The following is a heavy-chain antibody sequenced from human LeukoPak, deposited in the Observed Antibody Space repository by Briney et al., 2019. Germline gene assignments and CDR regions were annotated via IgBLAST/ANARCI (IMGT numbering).Heavy chain of an antibody. Sequence: ASVEVSCKASGYTFTGYYIHWVRQAPGQGLEWMGWINPNSGGTNYAQKFQGRVTMTRDTSISTAYMELSSLRSDDTAVYYCARAGYYGSGTSWRTYYYYMDVWGRGTTVTVSS. D-gene: IGHD3-10*01. CDR3: ARAGYYGSGTSWRTYYYYMDV. CDR2: INPNSGGT. V-gene: IGHV1-2*02. J-gene: IGHJ6*03. CDR1: GYTFTGYY.